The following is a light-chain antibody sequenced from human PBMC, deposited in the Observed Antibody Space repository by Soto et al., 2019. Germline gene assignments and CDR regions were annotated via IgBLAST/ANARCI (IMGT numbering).Light chain of an antibody. CDR1: PSVTNF. Sequence: EILLTQSPATLSLSPGETATLSCRASPSVTNFVAWYQQKPGQAPRLLIYGAFNRATGIPARFSGSGSGADFTLTITGLQPEDFAVYFCQQRDDLYTFGQGTKLQIK. CDR3: QQRDDLYT. CDR2: GAF. V-gene: IGKV3-11*01. J-gene: IGKJ2*01.